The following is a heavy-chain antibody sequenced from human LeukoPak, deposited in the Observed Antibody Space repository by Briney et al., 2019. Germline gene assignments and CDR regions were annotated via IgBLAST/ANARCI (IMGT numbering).Heavy chain of an antibody. Sequence: SETLSLTCAVYGGSFSGYYWSWIRQPPGKGLEWIGEINHSGSNKYNPSLKSRVTISVDTSENQFSLKLSSVTAADTAVYYCARERNGEDYWGQGTLVTVSS. CDR3: ARERNGEDY. CDR1: GGSFSGYY. CDR2: INHSGSN. D-gene: IGHD7-27*01. V-gene: IGHV4-34*01. J-gene: IGHJ4*02.